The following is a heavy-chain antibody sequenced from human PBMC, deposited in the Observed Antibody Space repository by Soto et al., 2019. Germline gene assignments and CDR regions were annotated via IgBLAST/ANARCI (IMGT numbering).Heavy chain of an antibody. CDR3: ARDRIAAAGTEERHYYYYYYGMDV. CDR1: GYTFTGYY. V-gene: IGHV1-2*04. CDR2: INPNSGGT. D-gene: IGHD6-13*01. J-gene: IGHJ6*02. Sequence: ASVKVSCKASGYTFTGYYMHWVRQAPGQGLEWMGWINPNSGGTNYAQKFQGWVTMTRDTSISTAYMELSRLRSDDTAVYYCARDRIAAAGTEERHYYYYYYGMDVWGQGTTVTVSS.